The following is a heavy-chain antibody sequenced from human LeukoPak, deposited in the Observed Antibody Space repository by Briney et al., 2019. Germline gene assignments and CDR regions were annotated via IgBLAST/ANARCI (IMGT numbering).Heavy chain of an antibody. CDR2: IYYSGST. CDR1: GGSISSYY. V-gene: IGHV4-59*01. Sequence: SETLSLTCTVSGGSISSYYWSWIRQPPGKGLEWIGYIYYSGSTNYNPSLKSRVTIPVDTSKNQFSLKLSSVTAADTAVYYCARGLGGSYYPPHFDYWGQGTLVTVSS. J-gene: IGHJ4*02. D-gene: IGHD1-26*01. CDR3: ARGLGGSYYPPHFDY.